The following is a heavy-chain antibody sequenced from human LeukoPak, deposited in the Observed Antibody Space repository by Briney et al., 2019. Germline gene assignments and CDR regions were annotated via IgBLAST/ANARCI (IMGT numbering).Heavy chain of an antibody. CDR3: ARDQGTTYYYDSSGYTFDY. CDR1: GFTFSSYA. D-gene: IGHD3-22*01. J-gene: IGHJ4*02. V-gene: IGHV3-21*01. CDR2: ISSSSSYI. Sequence: KSGGSLRLSCAASGFTFSSYAMNWVRQAPGKGLEWVSSISSSSSYIYYADSVKGRFTISRDNAKNSLYLQMNSLRAEDTAVYYCARDQGTTYYYDSSGYTFDYWGQGTLVTVSS.